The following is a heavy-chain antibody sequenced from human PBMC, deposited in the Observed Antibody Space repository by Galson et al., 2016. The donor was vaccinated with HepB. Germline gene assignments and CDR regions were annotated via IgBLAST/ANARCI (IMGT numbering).Heavy chain of an antibody. CDR2: LDREDDIT. CDR3: ATVGAL. V-gene: IGHV1-24*01. CDR1: GYTLNEVA. Sequence: SVKVSCKVSGYTLNEVAMHWVRQAPGKGLEWMGGLDREDDITVYAQKFQGRVTMTEDTTTETAYMELSSLRSEDTAVYYCATVGALWGQGTLVTVSS. J-gene: IGHJ4*02.